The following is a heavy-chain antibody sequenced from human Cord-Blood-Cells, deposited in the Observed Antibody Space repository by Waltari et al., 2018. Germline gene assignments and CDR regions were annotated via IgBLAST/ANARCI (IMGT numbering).Heavy chain of an antibody. V-gene: IGHV1-24*01. D-gene: IGHD4-17*01. CDR2: FDPEDGET. CDR3: ATHDYGDYFDY. CDR1: GYTLTELS. J-gene: IGHJ4*02. Sequence: QVQLVQSGAEVKKPGASVKVSCKVSGYTLTELSMHWVRQAPGKGLEWMGGFDPEDGETIYAQKFQGRVTMTEVTSTDTAYMELSSLRSEDTAAYYCATHDYGDYFDYWGQGTLVTVSS.